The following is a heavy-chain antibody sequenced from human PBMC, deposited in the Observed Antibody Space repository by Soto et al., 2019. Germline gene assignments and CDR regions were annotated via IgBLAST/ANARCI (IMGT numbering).Heavy chain of an antibody. CDR2: IYYNGDT. Sequence: SETLSLTCTVSGGSISSGGDYWSWIRQHPGKGLEWIGYIYYNGDTYYNPSLKSRVSISIDTSKNQFSLRLTSVTAADTAVYYCARSHRDNWGSPDYFDYWGQGTLVTVSS. CDR3: ARSHRDNWGSPDYFDY. D-gene: IGHD7-27*01. V-gene: IGHV4-31*03. CDR1: GGSISSGGDY. J-gene: IGHJ4*02.